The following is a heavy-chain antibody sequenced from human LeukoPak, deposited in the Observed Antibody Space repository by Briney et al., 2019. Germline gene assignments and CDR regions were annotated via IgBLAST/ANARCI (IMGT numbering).Heavy chain of an antibody. Sequence: PSDTLSLTHTVSGGSLSIYYWLCIPQPPAKGLEGMGYIYYLGSTNYNPALKRRVPIYLDTTKNQSSLKLSPVTAADTAVDYLGGSMWELLFYFDCWGQGTLVTVSS. J-gene: IGHJ4*02. CDR1: GGSLSIYY. D-gene: IGHD1-26*01. CDR3: GGSMWELLFYFDC. V-gene: IGHV4-59*07. CDR2: IYYLGST.